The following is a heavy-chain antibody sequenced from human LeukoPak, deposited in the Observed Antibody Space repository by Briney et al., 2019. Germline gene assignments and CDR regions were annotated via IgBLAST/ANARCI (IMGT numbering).Heavy chain of an antibody. CDR3: TRGGRQDYYDSSGYLDY. D-gene: IGHD3-22*01. V-gene: IGHV3-49*03. CDR1: GFTFGDYA. Sequence: GGSLRLSCTASGFTFGDYAMSWFRQAPGKGLEWVGFIGSKAYGGTTEYAASVKGRFTISRDDSKSIAYLQMNSLKTEDTAVYYCTRGGRQDYYDSSGYLDYWGQGTLVTVSS. J-gene: IGHJ4*02. CDR2: IGSKAYGGTT.